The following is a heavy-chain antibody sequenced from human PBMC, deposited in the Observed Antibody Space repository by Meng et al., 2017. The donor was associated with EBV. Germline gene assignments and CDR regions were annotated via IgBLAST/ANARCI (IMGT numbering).Heavy chain of an antibody. CDR1: GNPLTGYY. CDR3: ARSRSSPDVPLDY. V-gene: IGHV1-2*06. Sequence: QGRLGQLGAEVKKPGASVKAPCKAFGNPLTGYYMHWVRQAPGQGLEWMGRINPNSGGTNYAQKFQGRVTMTRDTSISTAYMELSRLRSDDTAVYYCARSRSSPDVPLDYWGQGTLVTVSS. CDR2: INPNSGGT. D-gene: IGHD6-19*01. J-gene: IGHJ4*02.